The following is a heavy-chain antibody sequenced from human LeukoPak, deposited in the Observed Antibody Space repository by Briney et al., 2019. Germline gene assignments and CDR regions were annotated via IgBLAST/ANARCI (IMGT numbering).Heavy chain of an antibody. J-gene: IGHJ4*02. D-gene: IGHD3-10*01. CDR1: GGSISSYY. CDR3: ARDYNYYGSGSYYSN. CDR2: IYTSGST. V-gene: IGHV4-4*07. Sequence: PSETLSLTCTVSGGSISSYYWSWIRQPAGKGLEWIGRIYTSGSTNYNPSLKSRVTMSVDTSKTQFSLKLSSVTAADTAVYYCARDYNYYGSGSYYSNWGQGTLVTVSS.